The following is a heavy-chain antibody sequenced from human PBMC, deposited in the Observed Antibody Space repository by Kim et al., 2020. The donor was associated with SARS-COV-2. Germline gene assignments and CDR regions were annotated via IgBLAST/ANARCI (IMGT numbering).Heavy chain of an antibody. CDR1: DGSITSSTYY. Sequence: SETLSLTCAVPDGSITSSTYYWGWIRQPPGKALEWIGSVYYTGSTFYNPSLRSRVTVSIDTSKSQFSLILNSVTAADTAVYYCVRQVGDGGSYRDLWGQG. CDR2: VYYTGST. V-gene: IGHV4-39*01. J-gene: IGHJ5*02. D-gene: IGHD1-26*01. CDR3: VRQVGDGGSYRDL.